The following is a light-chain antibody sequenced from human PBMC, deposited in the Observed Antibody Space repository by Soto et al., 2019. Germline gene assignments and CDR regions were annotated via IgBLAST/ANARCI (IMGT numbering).Light chain of an antibody. CDR1: SSSIGSNY. V-gene: IGLV1-47*01. J-gene: IGLJ3*02. CDR3: AAWDDSLSAWV. CDR2: RDT. Sequence: QSVLTQPPSASGTPGQRVTISCSGSSSSIGSNYVYWFQQLPGTAPKLLIYRDTQRPSGVPDRFSGSKSGTSASLAISGLRSEDDADYYCAAWDDSLSAWVFGGGTKLTV.